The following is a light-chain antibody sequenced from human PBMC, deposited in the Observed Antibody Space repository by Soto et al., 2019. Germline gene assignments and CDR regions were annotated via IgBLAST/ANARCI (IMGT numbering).Light chain of an antibody. V-gene: IGLV2-14*01. CDR3: SSYTSSITHV. CDR1: SSDVGGYNY. J-gene: IGLJ1*01. CDR2: DVS. Sequence: QSALTQPASVSGSPGQSITISCTGTSSDVGGYNYVSWHQQHPGKAPKLMIYDVSSRPSGVSNRFSASNSGNTASLTISGLHAEDEADYYCSSYTSSITHVFGTGTKVTVL.